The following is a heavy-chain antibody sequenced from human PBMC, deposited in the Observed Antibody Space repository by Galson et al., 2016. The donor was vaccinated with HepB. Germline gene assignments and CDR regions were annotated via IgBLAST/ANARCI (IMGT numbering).Heavy chain of an antibody. V-gene: IGHV3-23*01. Sequence: SLRLSCAASGFTFSTYAMTWVRQAPGKGLEWVSSVTGSGSWTYYADSVKGRLTISRDNSKNTLYLQMNSLRAEDTAVYYCARLDHRGYKYAYLDYWGQGTLVTVSS. CDR3: ARLDHRGYKYAYLDY. J-gene: IGHJ4*02. CDR2: VTGSGSWT. CDR1: GFTFSTYA. D-gene: IGHD5-18*01.